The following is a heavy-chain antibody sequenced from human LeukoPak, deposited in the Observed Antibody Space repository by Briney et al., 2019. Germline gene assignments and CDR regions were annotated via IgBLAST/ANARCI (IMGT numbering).Heavy chain of an antibody. D-gene: IGHD3-10*01. V-gene: IGHV4-59*01. CDR3: ARDGSGSYYYYSGMDV. CDR1: GGSISGYY. J-gene: IGHJ6*04. Sequence: SETLSLTCIVSGGSISGYYWSWIRQPPGKGLEWIGYIYYSGSTNYNPSLKSRVTISVDTSKNQFSLKLSSVTAADTAMYYCARDGSGSYYYYSGMDVWGKGTTVTVSS. CDR2: IYYSGST.